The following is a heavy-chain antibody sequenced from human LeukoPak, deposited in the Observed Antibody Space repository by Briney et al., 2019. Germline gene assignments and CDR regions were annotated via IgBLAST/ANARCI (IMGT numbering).Heavy chain of an antibody. CDR1: GYTFTSYG. D-gene: IGHD1-1*01. J-gene: IGHJ6*03. CDR3: ARELRSWNYYYMDV. V-gene: IGHV1-18*01. CDR2: ISAYNGNA. Sequence: GASVKVSCKSSGYTFTSYGISWVRQAPGQGLEWMGWISAYNGNANYAQKLQGRVTMTTDTSTSTAYMELRSLRSDDTAVYYCARELRSWNYYYMDVWGKGTTVTVSS.